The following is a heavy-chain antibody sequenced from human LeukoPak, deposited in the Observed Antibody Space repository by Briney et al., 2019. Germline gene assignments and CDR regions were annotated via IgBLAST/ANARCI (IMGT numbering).Heavy chain of an antibody. CDR3: ARHSTSGWNWFDP. V-gene: IGHV4-59*08. J-gene: IGHJ5*02. D-gene: IGHD6-19*01. CDR2: IYYSGST. Sequence: NPSETLSLTCTVSGGSISSYYWSWIRQPPGKGLEWIGYIYYSGSTNYNPSLKSRVTISVDTSKNQFSLKLSSVTAADTAVYYCARHSTSGWNWFDPWGQGTLATVSS. CDR1: GGSISSYY.